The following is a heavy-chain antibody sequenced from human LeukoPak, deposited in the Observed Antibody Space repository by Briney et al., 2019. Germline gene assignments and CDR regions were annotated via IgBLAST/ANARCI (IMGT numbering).Heavy chain of an antibody. CDR3: ARGHRIAVAGADFDY. Sequence: SETLSLTCAVYGGSFSGYYWSWIRQPPGKGLEWIGEINHSGSTNYNPSLKSRVTISVDTSKNQLSLKLSSVTAADTAVYYCARGHRIAVAGADFDYWGQGTLVTVSS. CDR1: GGSFSGYY. CDR2: INHSGST. J-gene: IGHJ4*02. V-gene: IGHV4-34*01. D-gene: IGHD6-19*01.